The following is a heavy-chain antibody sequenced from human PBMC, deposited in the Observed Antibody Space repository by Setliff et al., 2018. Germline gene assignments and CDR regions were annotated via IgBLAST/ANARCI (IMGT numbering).Heavy chain of an antibody. Sequence: ESLRLSCAASGFTFSSYWMSWVRQAPGKGLEWVSNIKQDGSEKHYVDSVKGRFTISRDNAKNSLYLQLNSLRAEDTAVYYCSTRTVAARSLDTWGQGTLVTVSS. CDR3: STRTVAARSLDT. J-gene: IGHJ5*02. CDR2: IKQDGSEK. V-gene: IGHV3-7*01. CDR1: GFTFSSYW. D-gene: IGHD6-13*01.